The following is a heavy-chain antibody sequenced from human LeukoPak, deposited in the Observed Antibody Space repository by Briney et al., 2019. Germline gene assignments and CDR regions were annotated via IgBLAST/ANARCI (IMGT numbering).Heavy chain of an antibody. CDR1: GGTFSSYA. V-gene: IGHV1-69*13. D-gene: IGHD5-18*01. Sequence: ASGNVSCKASGGTFSSYAISWVRQAPGQGLEWMGGIIPIFGTANYAQKFQGRVTITADESTSTAYMELSSLRSEDTAVYYCASQNTAAGYYYYYGMDVWGQGTTVTVSS. CDR3: ASQNTAAGYYYYYGMDV. CDR2: IIPIFGTA. J-gene: IGHJ6*02.